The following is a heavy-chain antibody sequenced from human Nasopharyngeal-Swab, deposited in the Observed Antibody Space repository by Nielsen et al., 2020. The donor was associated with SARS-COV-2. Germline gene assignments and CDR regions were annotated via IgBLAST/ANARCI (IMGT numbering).Heavy chain of an antibody. D-gene: IGHD3-22*01. CDR1: GFTFSNYA. V-gene: IGHV3-23*01. Sequence: GESLKISCAASGFTFSNYAMSWVRQAPGKGLEWVSAISASGCSTFFADSVKGRFTIYRDNSKNTLFLQVNSLRGEDTAIYYCARRGRDRFDANGYYYGRYFDYWGQGTLVTVSS. CDR3: ARRGRDRFDANGYYYGRYFDY. CDR2: ISASGCST. J-gene: IGHJ4*02.